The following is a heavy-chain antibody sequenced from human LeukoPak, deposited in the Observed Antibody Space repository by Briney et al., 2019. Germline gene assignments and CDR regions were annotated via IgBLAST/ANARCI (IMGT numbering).Heavy chain of an antibody. CDR3: ARHGTPSRVGYYFDY. CDR2: INHSGST. V-gene: IGHV4-34*01. J-gene: IGHJ4*02. CDR1: GGSFSGYY. D-gene: IGHD1-14*01. Sequence: SETLSLTCAVYGGSFSGYYWSWIRQPPGKGLEWIGEINHSGSTNYNPSLKSRVTISVDTSKNQFSLKLSSVTAADTAVYYCARHGTPSRVGYYFDYWGQGTLVTVSS.